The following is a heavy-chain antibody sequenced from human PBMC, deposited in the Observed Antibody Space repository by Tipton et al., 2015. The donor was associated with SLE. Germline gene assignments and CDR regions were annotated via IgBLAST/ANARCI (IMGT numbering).Heavy chain of an antibody. Sequence: TLSLTCTVSGGSISSGSYYWSWIRQPAGKGLEWIGRIYTSGSTNYNPSLKSRVTISVDTPKNQFSLKLSSVTAADTAVYYCARERWYSSSWYLDYWGQGTLVTVSS. CDR3: ARERWYSSSWYLDY. J-gene: IGHJ4*02. CDR2: IYTSGST. CDR1: GGSISSGSYY. V-gene: IGHV4-61*02. D-gene: IGHD6-13*01.